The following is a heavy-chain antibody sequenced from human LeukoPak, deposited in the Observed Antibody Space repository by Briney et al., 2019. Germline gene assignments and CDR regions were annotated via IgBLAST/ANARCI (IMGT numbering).Heavy chain of an antibody. CDR2: ISWNSGSI. D-gene: IGHD3-22*01. Sequence: GGSLRLSCAASGFTFDDYAMHWVRQAPGKGLEWVSGISWNSGSIGYADSVKGRFTISRDNAKNSLYLQMNSLRAEDTALYYCAKDITMIVVAIDYWGQGTLVTVSS. CDR1: GFTFDDYA. CDR3: AKDITMIVVAIDY. J-gene: IGHJ4*02. V-gene: IGHV3-9*01.